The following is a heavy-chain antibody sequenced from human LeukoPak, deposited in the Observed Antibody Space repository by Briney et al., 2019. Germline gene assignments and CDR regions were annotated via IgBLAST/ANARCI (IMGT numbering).Heavy chain of an antibody. CDR1: GFTFSSYE. CDR3: ARYGYSYGNAIDY. D-gene: IGHD5-18*01. Sequence: GGSLRLSCAASGFTFSSYEMNWVRQAPGKGLEWLSYISSSGSTIYYADSVKGRFTISRDNAKNALYLQMNSLRAEDTAVYYCARYGYSYGNAIDYWGQGTLVTVSS. CDR2: ISSSGSTI. V-gene: IGHV3-48*03. J-gene: IGHJ4*02.